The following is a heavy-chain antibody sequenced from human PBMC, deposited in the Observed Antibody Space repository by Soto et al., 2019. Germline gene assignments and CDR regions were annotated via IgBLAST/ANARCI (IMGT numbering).Heavy chain of an antibody. CDR3: ARDRVNSYGRPLDY. V-gene: IGHV3-13*01. J-gene: IGHJ4*02. Sequence: EVQLVESGGGLVQPGGSLRLSCVASGFTFSSYDMHWVRQATGKGLEWVSSIGTAGDTYYQGSVKGRFTISRENARNSLYLQMISLRAEDTAVYYCARDRVNSYGRPLDYWGQGTLVTVSS. CDR2: IGTAGDT. CDR1: GFTFSSYD. D-gene: IGHD5-18*01.